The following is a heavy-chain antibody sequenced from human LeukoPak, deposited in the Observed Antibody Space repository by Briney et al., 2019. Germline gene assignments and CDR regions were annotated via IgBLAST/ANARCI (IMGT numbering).Heavy chain of an antibody. J-gene: IGHJ4*02. CDR1: GFTYYRYW. D-gene: IGHD1-1*01. CDR2: IKEDGSEN. V-gene: IGHV3-7*01. Sequence: GGSLRLFCAASGFTYYRYWMTWVRQAPGKGLEWVANIKEDGSENSYVESVKGRFTISRDNAKNSLYLQLNSLRAEDTAVYFCARQRYSDYWGQGTLVTVSS. CDR3: ARQRYSDY.